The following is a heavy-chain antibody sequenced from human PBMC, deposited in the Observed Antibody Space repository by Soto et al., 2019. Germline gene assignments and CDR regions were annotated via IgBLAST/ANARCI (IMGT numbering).Heavy chain of an antibody. CDR2: IYYSGNT. J-gene: IGHJ4*02. CDR3: ARGDYYYDSSGYYSADY. CDR1: GGSIGSSSYY. Sequence: SETLSLTCTVSGGSIGSSSYYWGWIRQPPEKGLEWIGSIYYSGNTYYAPSPKSRFTISRDNAKNSLYLQMNSLRAEDTAVFYCARGDYYYDSSGYYSADYWGQGTLVTVSS. D-gene: IGHD3-22*01. V-gene: IGHV4-39*01.